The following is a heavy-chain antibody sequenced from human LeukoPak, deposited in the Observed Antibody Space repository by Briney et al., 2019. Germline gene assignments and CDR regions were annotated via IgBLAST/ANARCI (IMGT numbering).Heavy chain of an antibody. D-gene: IGHD4-17*01. V-gene: IGHV4-39*01. CDR2: IYYSGST. Sequence: ETLSLTCTVSGGSISSSSYYWGWIRQPPGKGLEWIGSIYYSGSTYYNPSLKSRVTISVDTSKNQFSLKLSSVTAADTAVYYCARLWEGYGDYRDYWGQGTLVTVSS. J-gene: IGHJ4*02. CDR3: ARLWEGYGDYRDY. CDR1: GGSISSSSYY.